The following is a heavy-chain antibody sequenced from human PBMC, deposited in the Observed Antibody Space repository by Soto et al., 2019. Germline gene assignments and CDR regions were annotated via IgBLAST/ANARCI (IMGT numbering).Heavy chain of an antibody. CDR1: GFTFSSYA. J-gene: IGHJ6*03. D-gene: IGHD4-4*01. Sequence: GGSLRLSCAASGFTFSSYAMSWVRQAPGKGLEWVSAISGSGGSTYYADSVKGRFTISRDNSKNTLYLQMNSLRAEDTAVYYCAKVPYSNYVAYYYMDVWGKGTTVTVSS. V-gene: IGHV3-23*01. CDR2: ISGSGGST. CDR3: AKVPYSNYVAYYYMDV.